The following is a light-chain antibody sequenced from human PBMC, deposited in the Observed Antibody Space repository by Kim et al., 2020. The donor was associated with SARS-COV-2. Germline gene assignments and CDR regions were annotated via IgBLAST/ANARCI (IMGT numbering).Light chain of an antibody. CDR1: QSVSSSY. J-gene: IGKJ4*01. Sequence: EIVLTQSPATLSLSPGERAALSCRASQSVSSSYLAWYQQKPGQAPRLLIYGASSRATGIPDRFSGSGSGTDFTLTITRLEPDDFAVYYCQQYGTSPLTFGGGNKLE. CDR3: QQYGTSPLT. V-gene: IGKV3-20*01. CDR2: GAS.